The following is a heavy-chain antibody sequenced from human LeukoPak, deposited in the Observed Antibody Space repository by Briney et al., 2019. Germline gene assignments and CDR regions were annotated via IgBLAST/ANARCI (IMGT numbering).Heavy chain of an antibody. CDR3: ARVVSDDFWSGYPPGGMDV. J-gene: IGHJ6*02. D-gene: IGHD3-3*01. CDR2: IYTSGST. Sequence: SETLSRTCTVSGGSISSYYWSWIRQPAGKGLEWIGCIYTSGSTNYNPSLKSRVTMSVHTSKNQFSLKLSSVTAADTAVYYCARVVSDDFWSGYPPGGMDVWGQGTTVTVSS. V-gene: IGHV4-4*07. CDR1: GGSISSYY.